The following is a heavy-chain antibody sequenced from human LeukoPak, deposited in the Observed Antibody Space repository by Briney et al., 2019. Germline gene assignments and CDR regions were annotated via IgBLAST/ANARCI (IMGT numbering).Heavy chain of an antibody. CDR3: ARRGYCSSTSCRNWFDP. J-gene: IGHJ5*02. CDR2: IYTSGGT. CDR1: GGSISSYY. Sequence: SETLSLTCTVSGGSISSYYWSWIRQPPGKGLEWIGYIYTSGGTNYNPSLKSRVTISVDTSKNQFSLKLSSVTAADTAVYYCARRGYCSSTSCRNWFDPWGQGTLVTVSS. D-gene: IGHD2-2*01. V-gene: IGHV4-4*09.